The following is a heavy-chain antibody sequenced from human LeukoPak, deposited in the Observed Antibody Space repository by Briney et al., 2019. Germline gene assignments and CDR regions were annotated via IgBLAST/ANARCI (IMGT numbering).Heavy chain of an antibody. J-gene: IGHJ4*02. CDR2: IYSGGST. D-gene: IGHD4-17*01. Sequence: GGSLRLSFAASGFTVSSNYMSWVRQAPGKGLEWVSVIYSGGSTYYADSVKGRFTISRDNSKNTLYLQMNSLRAEDTAVYYCARDDNYGGNYFDYWGQGTLVTVSS. CDR3: ARDDNYGGNYFDY. CDR1: GFTVSSNY. V-gene: IGHV3-53*01.